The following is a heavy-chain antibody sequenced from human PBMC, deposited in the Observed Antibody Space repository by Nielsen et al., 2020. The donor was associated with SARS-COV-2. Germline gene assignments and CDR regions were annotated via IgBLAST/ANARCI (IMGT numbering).Heavy chain of an antibody. Sequence: GESLKISCAASGFTFSSYAMSWVRQAPGKGLEWVSYISSSSSYTNYADSVKGRFTISRDNAKNSLYLQMNSLRAEDTAVYYCARTRSSGYDFGGYYFDYWGQGTLVTVSS. V-gene: IGHV3-11*03. D-gene: IGHD5-12*01. CDR2: ISSSSSYT. J-gene: IGHJ4*02. CDR3: ARTRSSGYDFGGYYFDY. CDR1: GFTFSSYA.